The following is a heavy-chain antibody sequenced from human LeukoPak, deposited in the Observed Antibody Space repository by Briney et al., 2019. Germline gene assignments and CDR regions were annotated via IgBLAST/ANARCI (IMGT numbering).Heavy chain of an antibody. CDR1: GFTFSSYA. V-gene: IGHV3-23*01. J-gene: IGHJ4*02. CDR3: AKDYYDILTGYTFDY. Sequence: GGSLRLSCAASGFTFSSYAMSWVRQAPGKGLEWVSAISGSGGSTYYADSVKGRFTISRDNSKNTLYLQMNSLRAEDTVVYYCAKDYYDILTGYTFDYWGQGTLVTVSS. CDR2: ISGSGGST. D-gene: IGHD3-9*01.